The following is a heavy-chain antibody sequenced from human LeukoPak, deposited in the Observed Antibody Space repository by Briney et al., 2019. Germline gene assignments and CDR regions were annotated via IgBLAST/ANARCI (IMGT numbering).Heavy chain of an antibody. CDR3: ATAGTSFDS. CDR1: GYTPTAFF. CDR2: IKRNSGER. Sequence: SVYASCKLSGYTPTAFFIHWVRHGPGGGLEWMGWIKRNSGERKYAQKFQGRVSLSRDTSISTAHMELSSLRSEDTAVYYCATAGTSFDSWGQGTLVTVSS. J-gene: IGHJ4*02. D-gene: IGHD6-13*01. V-gene: IGHV1-2*02.